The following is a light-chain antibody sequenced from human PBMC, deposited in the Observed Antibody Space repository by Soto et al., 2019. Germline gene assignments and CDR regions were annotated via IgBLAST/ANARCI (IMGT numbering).Light chain of an antibody. CDR1: TNDVGGADL. CDR2: EVN. V-gene: IGLV2-23*02. Sequence: QLVLTQPASVSGSPGQSITISCTGTTNDVGGADLVSWYQQYPGKAPKVMIYEVNKRPSGVSNRLSGSKSGNTASLTLSGLQAEDEADYFCCSYSGAGTYVFGTGTKVTVL. CDR3: CSYSGAGTYV. J-gene: IGLJ1*01.